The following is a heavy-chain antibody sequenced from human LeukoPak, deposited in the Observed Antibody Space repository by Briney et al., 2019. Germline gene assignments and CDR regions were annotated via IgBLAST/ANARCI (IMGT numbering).Heavy chain of an antibody. Sequence: SETLSLTCTVSGGSISSGGYYWSWVRQPPGKGLEWIGYIHYSGSTNYNPSLKSRVTTSIDTSKNQFSLKVTSVTAADAAVYYCARAGFYASVNQYYYYYYMDVWGTGTTVTVSS. D-gene: IGHD2/OR15-2a*01. V-gene: IGHV4-61*08. J-gene: IGHJ6*03. CDR3: ARAGFYASVNQYYYYYYMDV. CDR1: GGSISSGGYY. CDR2: IHYSGST.